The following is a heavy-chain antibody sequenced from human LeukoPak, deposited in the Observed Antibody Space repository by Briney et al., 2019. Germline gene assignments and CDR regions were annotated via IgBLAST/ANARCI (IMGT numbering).Heavy chain of an antibody. CDR2: IIPIFGTA. J-gene: IGHJ6*02. D-gene: IGHD2-2*01. V-gene: IGHV1-69*13. Sequence: SVKVSCKASRGTFSSYAISWVRQAPGQGLEWMGGIIPIFGTANYAQKFQGRVTITAEESTSTAYMELSSLRSEDTAVYYCARGGDPIVVVPAAITTTDYYYYGMDVWGQGTTVTVSS. CDR1: RGTFSSYA. CDR3: ARGGDPIVVVPAAITTTDYYYYGMDV.